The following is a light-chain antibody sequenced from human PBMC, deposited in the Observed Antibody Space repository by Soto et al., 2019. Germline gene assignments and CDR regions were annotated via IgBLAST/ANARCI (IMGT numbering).Light chain of an antibody. CDR1: SSDVDGYNY. CDR2: EVS. J-gene: IGLJ1*01. Sequence: QSVLTQPAFVSGSPGQSITISCTGTSSDVDGYNYVSWYQHPPGKAPKLMISEVSNRPSGVSNRFSGSKSGNTASLTISGLQAEDEADYYCSSYTSTSTRVFGTGTKVTVL. V-gene: IGLV2-14*01. CDR3: SSYTSTSTRV.